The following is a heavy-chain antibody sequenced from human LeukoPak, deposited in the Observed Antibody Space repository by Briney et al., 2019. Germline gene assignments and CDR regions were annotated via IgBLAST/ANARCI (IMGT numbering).Heavy chain of an antibody. D-gene: IGHD3-10*01. CDR1: GFSLSSSEMC. Sequence: SGPALVKPTQTLTLTRTFSGFSLSSSEMCASWIRQPPGKALEWLARIDWDDDKYYTTSLRSRLTISKDTSKNQVVLTMTNMDPADTATYYCARITMVRGVIVIFDFWGQGTLVTVST. CDR3: ARITMVRGVIVIFDF. CDR2: IDWDDDK. V-gene: IGHV2-70*11. J-gene: IGHJ4*02.